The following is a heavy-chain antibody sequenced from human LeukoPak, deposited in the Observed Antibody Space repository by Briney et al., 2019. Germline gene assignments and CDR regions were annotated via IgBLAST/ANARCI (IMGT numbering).Heavy chain of an antibody. CDR2: ISYRGGTT. V-gene: IGHV3-23*01. CDR3: AKAPSITVAGRGVFGY. D-gene: IGHD6-19*01. Sequence: GGSLRLSCVGSGFTFYRYDMTWVRQAPGEGLEWVSGISYRGGTTHYADSVKGRFTISRDNSKNTLYLQMNSLRAEDTAVYYCAKAPSITVAGRGVFGYWGQGTLVTVSS. CDR1: GFTFYRYD. J-gene: IGHJ4*02.